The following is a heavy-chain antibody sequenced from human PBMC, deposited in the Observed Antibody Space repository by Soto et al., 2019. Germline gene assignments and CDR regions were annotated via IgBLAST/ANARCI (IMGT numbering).Heavy chain of an antibody. CDR2: INHSGST. J-gene: IGHJ5*02. CDR1: GGSFSGYY. Sequence: PSGTLSLTCAVYGGSFSGYYWSWIRQPPGKGLEWIGEINHSGSTNYNPSLKSRVTISVDTSKNQFSLKLSSVTAADTAVYYCVGAFTIFGVVPRTRPRTTNNWFDPWGQGTLVTVSS. CDR3: VGAFTIFGVVPRTRPRTTNNWFDP. V-gene: IGHV4-34*01. D-gene: IGHD3-3*01.